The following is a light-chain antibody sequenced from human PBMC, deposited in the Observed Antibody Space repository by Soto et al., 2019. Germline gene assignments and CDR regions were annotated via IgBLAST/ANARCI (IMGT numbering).Light chain of an antibody. V-gene: IGLV6-57*01. CDR1: SGSIASNY. J-gene: IGLJ3*02. CDR3: QSYDATNQV. CDR2: EDN. Sequence: NFMLTQPHSVSESPGKTVIISCTRSSGSIASNYVQWYQQRPGSSPTTVIYEDNQRPSGVPDRFSGSIDSSSNSASRTISGLETEDEGDYFCQSYDATNQVFGGGTKLTVL.